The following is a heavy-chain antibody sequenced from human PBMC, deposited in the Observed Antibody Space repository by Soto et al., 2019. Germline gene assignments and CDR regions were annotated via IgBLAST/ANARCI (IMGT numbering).Heavy chain of an antibody. CDR1: GFTYDSYA. CDR2: INSGGTVA. D-gene: IGHD3-16*01. Sequence: GGSLRLSCAASGFTYDSYAMSWVRQAPGKGLEWVSGINSGGTVAHYADSVKGRFAISRDNSKNTLSLEMNSLRANDTGLYYCAISTGGFGGLFVVPSDYWGQGTLVTVSS. CDR3: AISTGGFGGLFVVPSDY. J-gene: IGHJ4*02. V-gene: IGHV3-23*01.